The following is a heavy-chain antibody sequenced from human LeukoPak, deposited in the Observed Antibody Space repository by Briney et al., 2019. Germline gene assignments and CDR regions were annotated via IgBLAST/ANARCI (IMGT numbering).Heavy chain of an antibody. V-gene: IGHV3-21*01. J-gene: IGHJ3*02. CDR2: ISSRNSYI. CDR1: GFTFNNYN. CDR3: ARSWYYDSSGPERGFDI. D-gene: IGHD3-22*01. Sequence: PGGSLRLSCATSGFTFNNYNMNWVRQAPGKGLEWVSSISSRNSYIFYADSVKGRFTVSRDNAKNSLYLQMNSLRVEDTAVYYCARSWYYDSSGPERGFDIWGQGTMVTVSS.